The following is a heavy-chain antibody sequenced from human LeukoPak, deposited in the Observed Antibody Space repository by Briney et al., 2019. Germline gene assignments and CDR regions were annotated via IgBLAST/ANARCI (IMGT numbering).Heavy chain of an antibody. CDR3: ATGAPSTMVRGVIRRAFGI. J-gene: IGHJ3*02. CDR2: FDPEDGET. CDR1: GYTLTELS. D-gene: IGHD3-10*01. Sequence: ASVKVSCKVSGYTLTELSMHWVRQAPGKGLAWMGGFDPEDGETIYAQKFQGRVTMTEDTSTDTAYMELSSLRSEDTAVYYCATGAPSTMVRGVIRRAFGIWGQGTMVTVSS. V-gene: IGHV1-24*01.